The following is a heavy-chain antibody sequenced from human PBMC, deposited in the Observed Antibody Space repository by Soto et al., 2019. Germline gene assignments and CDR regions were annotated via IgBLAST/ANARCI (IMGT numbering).Heavy chain of an antibody. D-gene: IGHD4-17*01. J-gene: IGHJ6*02. CDR2: IIPIFGTA. Sequence: QVQLVQSGAEVKKPGSSVKVSCKASGGTFSSYAISWVRQTPGQGLEWMGGIIPIFGTANYAQKFQGRVTITADESTSTAYMELSSLRSEDTAMYYCARGRPTTVTTSYYYYGMDVWGQGTTVTVSS. CDR1: GGTFSSYA. V-gene: IGHV1-69*01. CDR3: ARGRPTTVTTSYYYYGMDV.